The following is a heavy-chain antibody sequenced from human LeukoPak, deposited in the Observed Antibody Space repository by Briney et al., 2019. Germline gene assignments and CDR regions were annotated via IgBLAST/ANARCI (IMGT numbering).Heavy chain of an antibody. J-gene: IGHJ4*02. V-gene: IGHV3-9*01. D-gene: IGHD6-19*01. CDR2: ISWNSGSI. Sequence: PGGSLRLSCAASGFTFDDYAMHWVRHAPGKGLEWVSGISWNSGSIGYADSVKGRFTISRDNAKNSLYLQMNSLRAEDTALYYCAKDHSSCQSRDFDYWGQGTLVTVSS. CDR3: AKDHSSCQSRDFDY. CDR1: GFTFDDYA.